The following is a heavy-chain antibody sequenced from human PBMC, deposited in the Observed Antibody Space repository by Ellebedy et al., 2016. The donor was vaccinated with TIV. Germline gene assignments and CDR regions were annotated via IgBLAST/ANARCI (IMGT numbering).Heavy chain of an antibody. CDR3: ARELFSSRDY. J-gene: IGHJ4*02. Sequence: GGSLRLSXAASGFTFSSYAMHWVRQAPGKGLEWVAVISYDGSNKYYADSVKGRFTISRDNSKNTLYLQMNSLRAEDTAVYYCARELFSSRDYWGQGTLVTVSS. D-gene: IGHD2-21*01. V-gene: IGHV3-30-3*01. CDR2: ISYDGSNK. CDR1: GFTFSSYA.